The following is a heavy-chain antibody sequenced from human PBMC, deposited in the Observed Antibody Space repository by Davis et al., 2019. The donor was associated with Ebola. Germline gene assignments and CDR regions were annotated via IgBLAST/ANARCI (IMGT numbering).Heavy chain of an antibody. CDR3: AKSGLSFGVVKYHYGMDV. V-gene: IGHV3-23*01. D-gene: IGHD3-3*01. CDR2: ISGSGGST. CDR1: GFIFRSYA. Sequence: PGGSLRLSCAASGFIFRSYAISWVRQAPGKGLEWVSAISGSGGSTYYADSVKGRFTISRDNSKKTLYLQMNSLRAEDTAVYYCAKSGLSFGVVKYHYGMDVWGKGTTVTVSS. J-gene: IGHJ6*04.